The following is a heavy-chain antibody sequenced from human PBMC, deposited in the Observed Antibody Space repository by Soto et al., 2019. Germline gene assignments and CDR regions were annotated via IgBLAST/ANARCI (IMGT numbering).Heavy chain of an antibody. CDR2: IIPIFGTA. D-gene: IGHD2-15*01. CDR3: ASRFRYGGKSLDYYYYGMDV. V-gene: IGHV1-69*06. J-gene: IGHJ6*02. CDR1: GGTFSSYA. Sequence: SVKVSCKASGGTFSSYAISWVRQAPGQGLEWMGGIIPIFGTANYAQKFQGRVTITADKSTSTAYMELSSLRSEDTAVYYCASRFRYGGKSLDYYYYGMDVWG.